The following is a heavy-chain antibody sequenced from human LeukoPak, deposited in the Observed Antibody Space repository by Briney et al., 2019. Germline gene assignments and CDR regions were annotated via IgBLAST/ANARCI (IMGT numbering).Heavy chain of an antibody. CDR2: ISSSGSTI. Sequence: GGSLRLSCAGSGFTFSSYEMNWVRQAPGKGLEWVSYISSSGSTIYYADSVKGRFTISRDNAKNSLYLQMNSLRAEDTAVYYCAKVRWDNSGWYYLDSWGQGTLVTVSS. V-gene: IGHV3-48*03. D-gene: IGHD6-19*01. J-gene: IGHJ4*02. CDR3: AKVRWDNSGWYYLDS. CDR1: GFTFSSYE.